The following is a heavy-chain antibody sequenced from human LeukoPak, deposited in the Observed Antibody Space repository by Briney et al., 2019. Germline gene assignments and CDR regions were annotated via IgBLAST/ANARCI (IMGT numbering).Heavy chain of an antibody. CDR1: GFTFDDYG. D-gene: IGHD2-2*02. CDR2: INWNGGST. Sequence: GGSLRLSCAASGFTFDDYGMSWVRQAPGKGLEWVSGINWNGGSTGCADSVKGRFTISRDNAKNSLYLQMNSLRAEDTALYYCARGYCSSTSCYTFDYWGQGTLVTVSS. V-gene: IGHV3-20*04. CDR3: ARGYCSSTSCYTFDY. J-gene: IGHJ4*02.